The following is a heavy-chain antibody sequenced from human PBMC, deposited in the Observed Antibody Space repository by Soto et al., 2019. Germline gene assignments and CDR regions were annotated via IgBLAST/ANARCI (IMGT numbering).Heavy chain of an antibody. J-gene: IGHJ5*02. V-gene: IGHV3-11*01. CDR2: ISKSGSII. Sequence: GESLKISCAASGFTFSDYYMSWLRQPPGKGLEWVSYISKSGSIIHFADSVKGRFAISRDNAKNTLYLQMSSLRAEDTALYYCARDLSPYSDYYDESTSEAWFDPWGQGTLVTVSS. D-gene: IGHD3-16*01. CDR3: ARDLSPYSDYYDESTSEAWFDP. CDR1: GFTFSDYY.